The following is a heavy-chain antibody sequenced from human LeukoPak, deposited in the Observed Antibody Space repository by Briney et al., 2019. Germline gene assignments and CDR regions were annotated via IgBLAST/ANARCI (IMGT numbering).Heavy chain of an antibody. Sequence: PSETLSLTCTVSGGSMSSSSYYWGWIRQPPGKGLEWIGYIYHSGSTYYNPSLKSRVSISVDRSKNQFSLKVTSVTAADTAVYYCARGTERASWFDPWGQGTLVTVSS. CDR3: ARGTERASWFDP. V-gene: IGHV4-39*07. CDR1: GGSMSSSSYY. D-gene: IGHD1-1*01. J-gene: IGHJ5*02. CDR2: IYHSGST.